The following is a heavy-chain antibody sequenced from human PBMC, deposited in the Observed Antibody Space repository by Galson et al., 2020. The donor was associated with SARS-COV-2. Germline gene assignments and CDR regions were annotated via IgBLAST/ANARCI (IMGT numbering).Heavy chain of an antibody. D-gene: IGHD1-26*01. CDR1: GFTFSTYA. Sequence: GGPLRLSCAASGFTFSTYAMHWVRQAPGKGLEWVAVTSYDIRNKYYEDSVKGRFTISRDNSKNTLYLQMNSLSAEDTAVYYCARQGALGWDTLPLFDYWGQGTLVTVAS. V-gene: IGHV3-30*01. J-gene: IGHJ4*02. CDR2: TSYDIRNK. CDR3: ARQGALGWDTLPLFDY.